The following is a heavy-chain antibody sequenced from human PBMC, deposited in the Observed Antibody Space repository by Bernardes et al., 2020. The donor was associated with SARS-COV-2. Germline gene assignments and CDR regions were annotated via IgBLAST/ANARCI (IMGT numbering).Heavy chain of an antibody. CDR1: GFSLNTSGLG. J-gene: IGHJ5*02. CDR2: IYWDDDK. V-gene: IGHV2-5*02. Sequence: PTLVKPTQTLTLTCTFSGFSLNTSGLGVGWIRQPPGKALEWLALIYWDDDKRYTPSLKSRLTITKDTSKNQVVLTMTNMDPVDTATYYCAHWFGMITRAWFDPWGQGTLVTVSS. D-gene: IGHD3-16*01. CDR3: AHWFGMITRAWFDP.